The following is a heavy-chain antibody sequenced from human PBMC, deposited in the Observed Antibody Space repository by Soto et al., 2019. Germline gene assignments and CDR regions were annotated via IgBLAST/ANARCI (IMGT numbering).Heavy chain of an antibody. D-gene: IGHD6-13*01. V-gene: IGHV3-11*06. CDR3: ARLRASSWYMGGYLDY. Sequence: GGSLILSFAASGFTFSDYYITWIRQAPGKGLEFVSYIVSSSAYTNYAGSVKGRFTISRDNAKNSLYLEMSSLRVEDTAVYYCARLRASSWYMGGYLDYWGQGVLVTVSS. CDR1: GFTFSDYY. J-gene: IGHJ4*02. CDR2: IVSSSAYT.